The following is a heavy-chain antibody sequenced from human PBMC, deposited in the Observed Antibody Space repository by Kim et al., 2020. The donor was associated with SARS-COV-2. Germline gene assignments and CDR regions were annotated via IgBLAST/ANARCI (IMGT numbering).Heavy chain of an antibody. D-gene: IGHD6-6*01. CDR3: ASHISFEVRGIAARPGVWFDP. CDR2: IYYSGST. Sequence: SETLSLTCTVSGGSISSSSYYWGWIRQPPGKGLEWIGSIYYSGSTYYNPSLKSRVTISVDTSKNQFSLKLSSVTAADTAVYYCASHISFEVRGIAARPGVWFDPWGQGTLVTVSS. V-gene: IGHV4-39*01. CDR1: GGSISSSSYY. J-gene: IGHJ5*02.